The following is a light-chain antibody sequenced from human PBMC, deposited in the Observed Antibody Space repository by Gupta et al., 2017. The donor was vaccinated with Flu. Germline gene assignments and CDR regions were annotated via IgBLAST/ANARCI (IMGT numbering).Light chain of an antibody. CDR2: DAS. Sequence: DTVLTQSPATLPFSPGERPTLSCRASQSVGTFLAWYQQRPGQAPRLLIYDASNRATGIPTRFSGSGSGTDFTLTISSLRPEDFAVDYCQQRVDWPLTFGGGTKVEIK. J-gene: IGKJ4*01. V-gene: IGKV3-11*01. CDR3: QQRVDWPLT. CDR1: QSVGTF.